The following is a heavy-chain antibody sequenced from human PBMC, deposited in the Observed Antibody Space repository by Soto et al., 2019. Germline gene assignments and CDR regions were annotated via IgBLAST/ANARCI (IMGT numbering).Heavy chain of an antibody. CDR1: GGSISSSSYY. J-gene: IGHJ6*02. CDR2: IHYSGST. Sequence: PSETLSLTCTVSGGSISSSSYYWTWIRQPPGKRLEWIGYIHYSGSTNYSPSLKSRVTISVDTSKKQFSLKLSSVTAADTAVYYCARRIVILAADYGMDGWGQGTTVTVSS. V-gene: IGHV4-61*05. CDR3: ARRIVILAADYGMDG. D-gene: IGHD2-15*01.